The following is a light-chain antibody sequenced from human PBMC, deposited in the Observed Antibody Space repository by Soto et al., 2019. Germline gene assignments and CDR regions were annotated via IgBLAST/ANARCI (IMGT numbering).Light chain of an antibody. CDR1: QTVRNNY. CDR3: QPFSSYQLN. CDR2: DAS. Sequence: EFVLTQSPGTLSLSPGERATLSCRVSQTVRNNYLAWYQQKPGQAPRLLIYDASSRATGIPDRFSGGGSGTDFTLTTSRLEPDDFAVYYYQPFSSYQLNFGGGTKVDI. J-gene: IGKJ4*01. V-gene: IGKV3-20*01.